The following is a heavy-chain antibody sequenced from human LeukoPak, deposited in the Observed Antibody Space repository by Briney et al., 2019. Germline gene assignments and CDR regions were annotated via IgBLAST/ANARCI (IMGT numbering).Heavy chain of an antibody. CDR1: GYTFTGYY. J-gene: IGHJ5*02. V-gene: IGHV1-2*02. Sequence: ASVKVSCKASGYTFTGYYMHWVRQAPGQGLEWMGWINPNSGGTNYAQKFQGRVTMTRDTAISTAYMELSRLRSDDTAVYYCARDPNRSSTSCYLGRYGWFDPWGQGTLVTVSS. CDR3: ARDPNRSSTSCYLGRYGWFDP. D-gene: IGHD2-2*01. CDR2: INPNSGGT.